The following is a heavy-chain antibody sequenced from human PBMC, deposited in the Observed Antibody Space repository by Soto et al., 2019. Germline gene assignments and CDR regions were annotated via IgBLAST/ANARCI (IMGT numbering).Heavy chain of an antibody. CDR2: LYDSGST. CDR3: ARNVKGLVWRYYYSMDV. D-gene: IGHD3-16*01. V-gene: IGHV4-61*01. J-gene: IGHJ6*02. CDR1: GGSVSSGNYY. Sequence: QVQLQESGPGLVKPSETLSVTCTVSGGSVSSGNYYWSWIRQPPGKGLEWIGYLYDSGSTDYNPSLKSRVTISVDTSKNQFSLKLSSVTAADTAVYYCARNVKGLVWRYYYSMDVWGQGTTVTVSS.